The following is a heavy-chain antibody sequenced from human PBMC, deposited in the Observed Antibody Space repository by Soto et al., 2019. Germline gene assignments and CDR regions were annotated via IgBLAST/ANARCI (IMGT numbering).Heavy chain of an antibody. D-gene: IGHD2-2*01. J-gene: IGHJ4*02. V-gene: IGHV3-30-3*01. CDR3: GRCTSTSCHLGSDY. CDR2: ISHDGINK. CDR1: GFTFSSYA. Sequence: GGSLRLSCAASGFTFSSYAMNWVRQAPGKGLEWVALISHDGINKYYADSVRGRFTISRDSSTNTLYLQMNSLRAADTAVYYCGRCTSTSCHLGSDYWGQGTLAPVSS.